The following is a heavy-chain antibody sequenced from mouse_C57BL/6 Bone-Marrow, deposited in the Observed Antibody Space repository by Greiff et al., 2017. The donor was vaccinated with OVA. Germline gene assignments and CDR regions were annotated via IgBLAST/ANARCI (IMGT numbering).Heavy chain of an antibody. V-gene: IGHV6-3*01. J-gene: IGHJ3*01. D-gene: IGHD2-3*01. CDR1: GFTFSNYW. Sequence: EVMLVESGGGLVQPGGSMKLSCVASGFTFSNYWMNWVRQSPKKGLEWVAQIRLKSDNYATHYAESVKGRFTISRDDSKSSVYLQMNNLRAEDTGIYYCTALYDSWFAYWGQGTLVTVSA. CDR2: IRLKSDNYAT. CDR3: TALYDSWFAY.